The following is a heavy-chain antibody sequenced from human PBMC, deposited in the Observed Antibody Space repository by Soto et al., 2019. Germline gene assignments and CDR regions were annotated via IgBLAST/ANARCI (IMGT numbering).Heavy chain of an antibody. V-gene: IGHV2-5*02. D-gene: IGHD1-26*01. Sequence: QITLKESGPTLVKPTQTLTLTCTFSGFSLSTSGVGVGWIRQPPGKALEWLALIYWDDDKRYSPSLKSRLTITKDTSKNQVVLTMTNMDPVDTATYYCANGGSYQWAFDIWGQGTMVTVSS. CDR3: ANGGSYQWAFDI. J-gene: IGHJ3*02. CDR2: IYWDDDK. CDR1: GFSLSTSGVG.